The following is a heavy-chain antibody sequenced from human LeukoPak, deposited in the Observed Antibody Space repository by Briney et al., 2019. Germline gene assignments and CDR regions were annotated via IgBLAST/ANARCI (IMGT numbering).Heavy chain of an antibody. D-gene: IGHD4-11*01. CDR2: ISSGSKYI. V-gene: IGHV3-21*01. J-gene: IGHJ5*02. CDR1: GFKFNTHN. Sequence: PGGSLRLSCAVSGFKFNTHNLNWVRQAPGKGLEWVSSISSGSKYILYADSVKGRFTVSRDNAKNSLYLQMNSLRAEDTAVCYCARVRAGLQAFDTWGQGTLVTVSS. CDR3: ARVRAGLQAFDT.